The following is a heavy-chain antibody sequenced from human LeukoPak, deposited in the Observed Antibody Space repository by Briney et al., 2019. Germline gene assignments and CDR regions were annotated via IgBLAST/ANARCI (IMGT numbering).Heavy chain of an antibody. CDR2: IYHSGYA. CDR1: GYSINSGYS. D-gene: IGHD4-11*01. Sequence: SETLSLTCGVSGYSINSGYSWTWLRQRPGKGLEWIGNIYHSGYAYYNPSLKSRVTISLDASKNQFSLRLSSVTAADTAVYYCVRNSSLTTLKGGWFDPWGQGTLVTVSS. CDR3: VRNSSLTTLKGGWFDP. V-gene: IGHV4-38-2*01. J-gene: IGHJ5*02.